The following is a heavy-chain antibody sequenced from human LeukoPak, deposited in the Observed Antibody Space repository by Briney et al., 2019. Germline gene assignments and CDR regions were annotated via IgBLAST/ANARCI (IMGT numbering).Heavy chain of an antibody. J-gene: IGHJ4*02. CDR3: AREGSRAIFGVVTRGYFDY. CDR2: IKQDGTEK. V-gene: IGHV3-7*01. Sequence: GGSLRLSCAASGFTFSSYWMSWVRQAPGKGLEWVANIKQDGTEKYYVDSVKGRFTISRDSAKNSLYLQMNSLRAEDTAVYYCAREGSRAIFGVVTRGYFDYWDQGTLVTVSS. CDR1: GFTFSSYW. D-gene: IGHD3-3*01.